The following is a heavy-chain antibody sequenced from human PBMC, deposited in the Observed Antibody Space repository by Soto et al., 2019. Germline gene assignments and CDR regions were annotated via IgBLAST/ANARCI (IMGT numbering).Heavy chain of an antibody. CDR1: GYTFTGYY. V-gene: IGHV1-2*04. J-gene: IGHJ3*02. CDR3: ARHLLTQYSNDAFDI. Sequence: GASVKVSCKASGYTFTGYYMHWVRQAPGQGLEWMGWINPNSGGTNYAQKFQGWVTMTRDTSISTAYMELSRLRSDDTAVYYCARHLLTQYSNDAFDIWGQGTMVTVSS. CDR2: INPNSGGT. D-gene: IGHD5-18*01.